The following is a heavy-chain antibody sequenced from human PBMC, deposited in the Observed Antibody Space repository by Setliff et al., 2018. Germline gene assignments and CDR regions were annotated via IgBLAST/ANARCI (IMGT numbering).Heavy chain of an antibody. D-gene: IGHD2-2*01. J-gene: IGHJ6*02. CDR2: INAGNGNT. Sequence: ASVKVSCKASGYTFTGYYMHWVRQAPGQGLEWMGWINAGNGNTKYSQKFQGRVTITRDTSASTAYMELSSLRSEDTAVYYCASLGYCSSTSCWPYYYYGMDVWGQGTTVTVSS. CDR1: GYTFTGYY. CDR3: ASLGYCSSTSCWPYYYYGMDV. V-gene: IGHV1-3*01.